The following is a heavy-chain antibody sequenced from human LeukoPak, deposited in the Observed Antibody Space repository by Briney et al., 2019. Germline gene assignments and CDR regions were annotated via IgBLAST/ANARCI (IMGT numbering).Heavy chain of an antibody. D-gene: IGHD6-13*01. CDR1: GFTFSSYD. CDR3: ARGASSSWFWGYYFDY. Sequence: GGSLRLSCAASGFTFSSYDMHWVRQAPGKGLEWVAVISYDGSNKYYADSVKGRFTISRDNSKSTLYLQMNSLRAEDTAVYYCARGASSSWFWGYYFDYWGQGTLVTVSS. J-gene: IGHJ4*02. V-gene: IGHV3-30*03. CDR2: ISYDGSNK.